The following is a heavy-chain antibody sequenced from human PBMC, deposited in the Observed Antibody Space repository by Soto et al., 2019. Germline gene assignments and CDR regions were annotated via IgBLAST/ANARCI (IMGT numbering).Heavy chain of an antibody. CDR1: GFTFTSSA. V-gene: IGHV1-58*02. D-gene: IGHD2-21*02. J-gene: IGHJ3*02. CDR2: IVVGSGNT. Sequence: GASVKVSCKASGFTFTSSAMQWVRQARGQRLEWIGWIVVGSGNTNYAQKFQGRVTITADKSTSTAYMELSSLRSEDTAVYYCARGLYCGGDCYYPWDAFDIWGQGTMVTVSS. CDR3: ARGLYCGGDCYYPWDAFDI.